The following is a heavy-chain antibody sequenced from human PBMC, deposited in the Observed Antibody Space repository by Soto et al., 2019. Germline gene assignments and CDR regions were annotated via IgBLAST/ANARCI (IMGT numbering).Heavy chain of an antibody. CDR3: ARLAHHYYYYYMDV. CDR2: VYHTGST. Sequence: SETLSLTCTVSGGSIGAYYWTWIRQPPGRALEWIGYVYHTGSTDYNPSLKGRVTISVDTSKNQFSLKLSSVTAADTAVYYCARLAHHYYYYYMDVWGKGTTVTVSS. CDR1: GGSIGAYY. V-gene: IGHV4-59*08. J-gene: IGHJ6*03.